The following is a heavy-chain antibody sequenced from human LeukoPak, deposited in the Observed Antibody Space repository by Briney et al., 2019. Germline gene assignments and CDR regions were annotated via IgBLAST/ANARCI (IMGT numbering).Heavy chain of an antibody. CDR2: IHSDGTT. V-gene: IGHV4-4*09. Sequence: SETLSLTCSVSGGSLTNYYWGWVRQPPGKGLEFIGYIHSDGTTNYDSSLQSRVAISLDTSKIQFSLRLYSVTAADTALYFCARLNFRGGEALHFDSWGQGTLVTVSS. D-gene: IGHD3-16*01. CDR3: ARLNFRGGEALHFDS. CDR1: GGSLTNYY. J-gene: IGHJ4*02.